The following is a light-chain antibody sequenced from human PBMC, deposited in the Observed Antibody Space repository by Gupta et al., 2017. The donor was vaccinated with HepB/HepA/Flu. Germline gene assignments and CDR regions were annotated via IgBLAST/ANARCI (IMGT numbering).Light chain of an antibody. CDR3: QQYNNWPPVT. CDR1: QSVSSN. V-gene: IGKV3-15*01. J-gene: IGKJ1*01. Sequence: EIVMTQSPATLSVSPGERATLSCRASQSVSSNLACDQQKPGQAPRRLIYGASTRAHGIPARFSGSGSGTEFTLTISSLQSEDFAVYYCQQYNNWPPVTFGQGTKVEIK. CDR2: GAS.